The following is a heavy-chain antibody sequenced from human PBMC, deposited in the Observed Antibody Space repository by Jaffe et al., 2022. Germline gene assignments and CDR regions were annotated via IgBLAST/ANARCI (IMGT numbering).Heavy chain of an antibody. Sequence: EVQLLESGGGLVQPGGSLRLSCAASGFTFRSYAMSWVRQPPGKGLEWVSGISGSGGSTYYADSVKGRFTISRDNSKNTVYLQMNSLRAEDTAVYYCAKDRDANDYIWGSEGGDAFDIWGQGTMVTVSS. CDR1: GFTFRSYA. D-gene: IGHD3-16*01. V-gene: IGHV3-23*01. CDR3: AKDRDANDYIWGSEGGDAFDI. CDR2: ISGSGGST. J-gene: IGHJ3*02.